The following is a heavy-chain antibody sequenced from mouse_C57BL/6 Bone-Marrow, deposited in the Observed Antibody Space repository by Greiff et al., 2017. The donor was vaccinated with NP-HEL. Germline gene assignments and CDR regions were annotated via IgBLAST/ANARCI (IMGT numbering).Heavy chain of an antibody. CDR2: IRNKANGYTT. J-gene: IGHJ3*01. D-gene: IGHD1-3*01. CDR1: GFTFTDYY. V-gene: IGHV7-3*03. Sequence: EVHLVESGGGLVQPGGSLSLSCAASGFTFTDYYMSWVRQPPGKALEWLGFIRNKANGYTTEYSASVKGRFTISRDNSQSILYLQMNALRAEDTATDICAKEWDNTRWCAYRGERTLGSVSA. CDR3: AKEWDNTRWCAY.